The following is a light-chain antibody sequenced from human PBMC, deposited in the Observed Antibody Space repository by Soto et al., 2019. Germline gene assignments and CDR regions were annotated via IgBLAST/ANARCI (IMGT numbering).Light chain of an antibody. CDR2: GGS. CDR1: QGSAVY. CDR3: QMYNCGPRT. J-gene: IGKJ4*01. Sequence: DIQMTQSPSSLSAFVGDRVTITCRASQGSAVYLAWSQQKQGKVPNLLIYGGSTLVSGAPCRFSGSGSGTDFTLTISSLQPEDVANYYCQMYNCGPRTFGGGTKVEIK. V-gene: IGKV1-27*01.